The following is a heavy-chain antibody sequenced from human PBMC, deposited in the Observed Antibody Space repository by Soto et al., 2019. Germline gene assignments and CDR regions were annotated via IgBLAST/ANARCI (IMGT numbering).Heavy chain of an antibody. CDR3: ARRYGDYGLDY. J-gene: IGHJ4*02. Sequence: SETLSLTCTVSGGSMDTYYWSWIRQPPGKGLEWIGQIYYIGTTSYNPSLKSRVTISLDTSKNRFFLQLSSVAAADTAVYFCARRYGDYGLDYWGQGSLVTVSS. D-gene: IGHD4-17*01. V-gene: IGHV4-59*01. CDR2: IYYIGTT. CDR1: GGSMDTYY.